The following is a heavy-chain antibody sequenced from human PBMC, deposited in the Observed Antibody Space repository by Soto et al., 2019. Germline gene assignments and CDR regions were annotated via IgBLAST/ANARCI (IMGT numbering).Heavy chain of an antibody. CDR2: ISSSSSTI. V-gene: IGHV3-48*01. J-gene: IGHJ4*02. CDR3: YSRGYCSSTSCQEKNDY. D-gene: IGHD2-2*01. CDR1: EFTFSSYS. Sequence: PGESLKISCAASEFTFSSYSMNWVRQAPGKGLEWVSYISSSSSTIYYADYVKGRFTISRDNAKNSLYLQMNSLRAEDTAVYYCYSRGYCSSTSCQEKNDYWGQGTLVTVSS.